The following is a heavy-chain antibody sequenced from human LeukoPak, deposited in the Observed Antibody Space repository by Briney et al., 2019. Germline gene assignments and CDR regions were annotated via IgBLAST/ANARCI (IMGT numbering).Heavy chain of an antibody. Sequence: ASVKVSCKASGYTFTGYYMHWVRQALGQGLEWMGWINPNSGGTNYAQKFQGRVTMTRDTSISTAYMELSRLRSDDTAVYYCALYYYGSGSPYYYYYYYMDVWGKGTTVTVSS. D-gene: IGHD3-10*01. V-gene: IGHV1-2*02. CDR3: ALYYYGSGSPYYYYYYYMDV. CDR1: GYTFTGYY. CDR2: INPNSGGT. J-gene: IGHJ6*03.